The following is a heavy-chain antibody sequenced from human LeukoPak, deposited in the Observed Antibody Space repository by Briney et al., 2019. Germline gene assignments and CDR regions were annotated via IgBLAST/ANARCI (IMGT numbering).Heavy chain of an antibody. V-gene: IGHV3-23*01. J-gene: IGHJ4*02. Sequence: GGSLRLSCAASGFTFASYAVTWVRQAPGKGLEWVSIISGGAAITYYADSVKGRFTISRDNSKNTLYLQMSSLRAEDTAVYYCAKSGDYYGSGPFSYFDYWGQGSLVTVSS. CDR2: ISGGAAIT. CDR3: AKSGDYYGSGPFSYFDY. D-gene: IGHD3-10*01. CDR1: GFTFASYA.